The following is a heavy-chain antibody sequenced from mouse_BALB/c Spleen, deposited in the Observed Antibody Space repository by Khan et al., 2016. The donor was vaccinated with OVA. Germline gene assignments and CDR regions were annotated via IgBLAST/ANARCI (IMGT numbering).Heavy chain of an antibody. V-gene: IGHV3-2*02. CDR1: GYSITSDYA. CDR2: ISYSGST. D-gene: IGHD2-1*01. Sequence: VQLKQPGPGLVKPSQSLSLTCTVTGYSITSDYAWNWIRQFPGNKLEWMAYISYSGSTSSNPSLKSRISVTRDTSKHQFFLPLSSVTTEDTATYDCARRANHGTWYFDVWGAGTTVTVSS. J-gene: IGHJ1*01. CDR3: ARRANHGTWYFDV.